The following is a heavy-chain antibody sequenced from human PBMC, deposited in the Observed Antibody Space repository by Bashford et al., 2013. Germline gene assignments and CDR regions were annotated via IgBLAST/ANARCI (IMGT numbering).Heavy chain of an antibody. D-gene: IGHD1/OR15-1a*01. V-gene: IGHV1-2*04. CDR2: INPNNGAT. J-gene: IGHJ3*02. CDR3: ARDLGTAFSHAFDI. Sequence: WVRQAPGQGLEWMGWINPNNGATTYAQKFQDWVTMTRDTSTRTVYVELNRLTSDDTAMYFCARDLGTAFSHAFDIWGQGTRVTVSS.